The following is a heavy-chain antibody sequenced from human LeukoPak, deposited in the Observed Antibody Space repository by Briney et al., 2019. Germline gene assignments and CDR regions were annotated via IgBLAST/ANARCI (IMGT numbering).Heavy chain of an antibody. D-gene: IGHD2-21*01. CDR1: GGSISSYY. J-gene: IGHJ5*02. V-gene: IGHV4-59*12. CDR2: IYYSGST. Sequence: SETLSLTWTVSGGSISSYYWSWIRQPPGKGLEWIGYIYYSGSTNYNPSLKSRVTISVDTSKNQFSLKLSSVTAADTAVYYCARGPRRMIDWFDRWGQGTLVTVSS. CDR3: ARGPRRMIDWFDR.